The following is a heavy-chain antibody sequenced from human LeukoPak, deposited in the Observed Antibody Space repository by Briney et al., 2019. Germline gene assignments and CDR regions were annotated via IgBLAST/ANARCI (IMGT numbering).Heavy chain of an antibody. D-gene: IGHD6-13*01. CDR1: GFTFSSSW. J-gene: IGHJ4*02. V-gene: IGHV3-7*01. CDR2: IKEDGSEK. Sequence: GGSLRLSCAASGFTFSSSWMTWVRQAPGKGLEWVANIKEDGSEKYYVDSVKGRFTISRDNAKNSLYLQMNSLRAEDTAMYYCARDSGWFRFDYWGQGTLVTVSS. CDR3: ARDSGWFRFDY.